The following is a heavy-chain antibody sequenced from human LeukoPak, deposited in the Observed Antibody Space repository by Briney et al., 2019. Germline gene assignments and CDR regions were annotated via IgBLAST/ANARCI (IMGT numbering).Heavy chain of an antibody. D-gene: IGHD2-2*01. CDR3: ARDRSRFYY. Sequence: GGSLRLSCAASGLTCSNYCMSWVRQAPGKGLECVANIKENGSEKYYVDSVKGRFTISRDNAKKSLYLQMNSLRAEDTAVYYCARDRSRFYYWGQGTTVTVSS. CDR2: IKENGSEK. J-gene: IGHJ4*02. CDR1: GLTCSNYC. V-gene: IGHV3-7*01.